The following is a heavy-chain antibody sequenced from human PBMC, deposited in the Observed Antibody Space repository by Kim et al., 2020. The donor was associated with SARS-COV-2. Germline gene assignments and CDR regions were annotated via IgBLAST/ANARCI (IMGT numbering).Heavy chain of an antibody. J-gene: IGHJ4*02. D-gene: IGHD1-7*01. CDR1: GGSFSGYY. CDR3: ARGRGLTGTTFFDY. V-gene: IGHV4-34*01. CDR2: INHSGRT. Sequence: SETLSLTCAVYGGSFSGYYWSWIRQPPGKGLEWIGEINHSGRTNYNPSLKSRVTISVDTSKNQFSLKLSSVTAADTAVYYCARGRGLTGTTFFDYWGQGT.